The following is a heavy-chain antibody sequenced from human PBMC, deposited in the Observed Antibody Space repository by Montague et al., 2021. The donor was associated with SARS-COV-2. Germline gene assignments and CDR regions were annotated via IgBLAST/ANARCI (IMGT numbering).Heavy chain of an antibody. CDR3: ARDIAVAGLFGY. V-gene: IGHV4-61*02. CDR1: GGSISSGSYY. D-gene: IGHD6-19*01. J-gene: IGHJ4*02. Sequence: TLSLICTVSGGSISSGSYYWSWIRQPAGKGLEWIGRISISGSTNYNPSLKSRVTISVDTSKNQFSLKLSSVTAADTAVYYCARDIAVAGLFGYWGQGTLVTVSS. CDR2: ISISGST.